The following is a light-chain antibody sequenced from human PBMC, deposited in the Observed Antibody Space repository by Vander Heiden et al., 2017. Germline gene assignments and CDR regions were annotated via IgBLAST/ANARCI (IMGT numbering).Light chain of an antibody. CDR1: SSNIGAGSD. CDR2: GNS. Sequence: QSVLTQPPSVSGAPGQRVTISCTGSSSNIGAGSDVHWYQQLPGTAPKLLIYGNSNRPSGVPDRLSGSKSGTSASLAITGLQAEDEADYYCQTYDSSLSGPVVFGGGTKLTVL. V-gene: IGLV1-40*01. J-gene: IGLJ2*01. CDR3: QTYDSSLSGPVV.